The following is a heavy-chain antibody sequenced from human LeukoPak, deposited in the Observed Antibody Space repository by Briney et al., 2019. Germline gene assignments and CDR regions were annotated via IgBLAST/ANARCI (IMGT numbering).Heavy chain of an antibody. J-gene: IGHJ4*02. CDR2: IKSDGSST. V-gene: IGHV3-74*01. D-gene: IGHD5-24*01. Sequence: QPGGSLRLSCAVSGFTFSSYWMHWVRQAPGKGLVWVSRIKSDGSSTTYADSVKGRFTISRDNAKNTLYLQMNSLRAEDTAVYYCARDRDGYNFLDYWGQGTLVTVSS. CDR1: GFTFSSYW. CDR3: ARDRDGYNFLDY.